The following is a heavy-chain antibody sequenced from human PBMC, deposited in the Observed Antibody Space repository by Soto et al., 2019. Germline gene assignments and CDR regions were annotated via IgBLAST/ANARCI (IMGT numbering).Heavy chain of an antibody. V-gene: IGHV1-58*02. Sequence: ASVKVSCKASGFTFTSSAMQWVRQARGQRLEWIGWIVVGSGNTNYAQKFQERITITRDMSTSTAYMELSSLRSEDTAVYYCAAAAILTGYPWGAFDIWGQGTMVTVSS. CDR1: GFTFTSSA. D-gene: IGHD7-27*01. J-gene: IGHJ3*02. CDR3: AAAAILTGYPWGAFDI. CDR2: IVVGSGNT.